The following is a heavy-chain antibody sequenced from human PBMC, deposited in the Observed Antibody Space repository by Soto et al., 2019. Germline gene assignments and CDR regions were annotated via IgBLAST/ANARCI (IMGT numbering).Heavy chain of an antibody. J-gene: IGHJ4*02. CDR2: IIPIFGTA. CDR3: AREGYYDSSGRIYYFDY. D-gene: IGHD3-22*01. V-gene: IGHV1-69*13. CDR1: GGTFSSYA. Sequence: GASVKVSCKASGGTFSSYAISWVRQAPGQGLEWMGGIIPIFGTANYAQKFQGRVTITADESTSTAYMELSSLRSEDTAVYYCAREGYYDSSGRIYYFDYWGQGTLVTVSS.